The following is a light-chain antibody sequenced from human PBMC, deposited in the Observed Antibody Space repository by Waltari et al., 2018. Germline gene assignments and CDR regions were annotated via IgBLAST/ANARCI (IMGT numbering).Light chain of an antibody. CDR3: QQYGSSVMYT. Sequence: VLTQSPGTLSLSPGERATLSSRASQSITKKFFALYQQKPGQAPRLLIYGASSRAAGIPDRFSGSGSGTDFTLTISRLEPEDSAVYYCQQYGSSVMYTFGQGTKLEIK. CDR2: GAS. J-gene: IGKJ2*01. V-gene: IGKV3-20*01. CDR1: QSITKKF.